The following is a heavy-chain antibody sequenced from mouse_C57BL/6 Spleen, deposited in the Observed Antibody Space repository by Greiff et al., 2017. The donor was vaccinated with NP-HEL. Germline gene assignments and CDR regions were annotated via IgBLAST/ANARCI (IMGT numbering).Heavy chain of an antibody. D-gene: IGHD1-1*01. CDR2: INSGSSTI. CDR3: ARDYYGSSYWYFDV. CDR1: GFTFSDYG. V-gene: IGHV5-17*01. J-gene: IGHJ1*03. Sequence: DVKLVESGGGLVKPGGSLKLSCAASGFTFSDYGMHWVRQAPEKGLEWVAYINSGSSTIYYADTVKGRFTISRDNAKNTLFLQMTSLRSEDTAMYYCARDYYGSSYWYFDVWGTGTTVTVSS.